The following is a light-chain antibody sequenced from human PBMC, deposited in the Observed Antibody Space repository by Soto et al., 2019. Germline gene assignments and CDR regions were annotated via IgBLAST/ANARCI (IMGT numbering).Light chain of an antibody. V-gene: IGLV1-44*01. CDR2: SNN. Sequence: QSVLTQPPSASGTPGQRVTISCSGSSSNIGSNTVNWYQHLPGTAPKLLIYSNNQRPSGVPDRFSGSKSGTSASLAISGLQSEDEADYYCAAWDDSLNGQVFGGGNKLTVL. CDR3: AAWDDSLNGQV. CDR1: SSNIGSNT. J-gene: IGLJ2*01.